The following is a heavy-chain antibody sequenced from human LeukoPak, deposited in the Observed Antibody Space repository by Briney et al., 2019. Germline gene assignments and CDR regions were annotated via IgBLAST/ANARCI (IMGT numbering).Heavy chain of an antibody. CDR1: GMTFRSHW. CDR3: ARYCTFRTCSATQFDA. J-gene: IGHJ5*02. Sequence: GTSLRLSCAASGMTFRSHWMTWVRQTTGKGLEWLATIKSDGSEIYYLDSVKGRFTISRDNAKNSLYLQMNSLRADDSAVYYCARYCTFRTCSATQFDAWGQGTLVTVSS. CDR2: IKSDGSEI. D-gene: IGHD2-8*01. V-gene: IGHV3-7*01.